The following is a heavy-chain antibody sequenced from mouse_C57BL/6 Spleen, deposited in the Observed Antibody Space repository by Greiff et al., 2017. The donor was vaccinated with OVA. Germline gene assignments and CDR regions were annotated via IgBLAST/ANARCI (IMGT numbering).Heavy chain of an antibody. J-gene: IGHJ2*01. CDR2: INPGSGGT. CDR3: ARNDYFDY. Sequence: VQGVESGAELVRPGTSVKVSCKASGYAFTNYLIEWVKQRPGQGLEWIGVINPGSGGTNYNEKFKGKATLTADKSSSTAYMQLSSLTSEDSAVYFCARNDYFDYWGQGTTLTVSS. V-gene: IGHV1-54*01. CDR1: GYAFTNYL.